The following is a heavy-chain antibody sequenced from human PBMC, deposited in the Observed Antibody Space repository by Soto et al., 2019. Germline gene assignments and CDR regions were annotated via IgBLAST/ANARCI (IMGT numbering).Heavy chain of an antibody. V-gene: IGHV1-69*02. CDR3: ARCKLGEDY. D-gene: IGHD3-16*01. CDR2: LIPILGLA. Sequence: QVQLVQSGAEVKKPGSSVKVSCKASGGTFSNYTITWVRQAPGQGLEWMGRLIPILGLANYAQKFRGRVTITADKSTTTAYMELRSLRSEDTAMYYCARCKLGEDYWGQGTLVTVSS. J-gene: IGHJ4*02. CDR1: GGTFSNYT.